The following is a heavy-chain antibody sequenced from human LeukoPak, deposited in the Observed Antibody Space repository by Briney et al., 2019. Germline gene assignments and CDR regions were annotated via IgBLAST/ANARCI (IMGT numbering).Heavy chain of an antibody. J-gene: IGHJ4*02. V-gene: IGHV3-30*04. CDR3: AREYSSSWGDY. D-gene: IGHD6-13*01. CDR2: ISYDGSNK. CDR1: GFTFSSYA. Sequence: GGSLGLSCAASGFTFSSYAMHWVRQAPGKGLEWVAVISYDGSNKYYADSVKGRFTISRDNSKNTLYLQMNSLRAEDTAVYYCAREYSSSWGDYWGQGTLVTVSS.